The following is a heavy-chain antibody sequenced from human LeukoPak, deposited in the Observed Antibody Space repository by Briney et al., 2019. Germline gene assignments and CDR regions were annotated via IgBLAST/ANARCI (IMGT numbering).Heavy chain of an antibody. CDR3: ARIPRGDYGGIRY. D-gene: IGHD4-17*01. CDR2: IFYSGVT. J-gene: IGHJ4*02. V-gene: IGHV4-39*01. CDR1: GGSFSSGSFY. Sequence: PSETLSLTCTVSGGSFSSGSFYWGWIRQPPGKGLEWIGSIFYSGVTYYNPSLKSRLTISVDTSKNQFSLKLSSVTAADTAVYYCARIPRGDYGGIRYWGQGTLVTVSS.